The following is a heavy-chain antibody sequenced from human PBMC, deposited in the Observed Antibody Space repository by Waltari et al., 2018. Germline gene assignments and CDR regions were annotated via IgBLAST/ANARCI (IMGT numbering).Heavy chain of an antibody. CDR3: ATQKWLRSPFDY. V-gene: IGHV4-38-2*01. Sequence: QVQLQESGPGLVKPSETLSLTLAAPGYFISTGYYWACLRQPPGKGLEWIGSIYHSGSTYYNPSLKSRVTISVDTSKNQFSLKLSSVTAADTAVYYCATQKWLRSPFDYWGQGTLVTVSS. D-gene: IGHD5-12*01. J-gene: IGHJ4*02. CDR1: GYFISTGYY. CDR2: IYHSGST.